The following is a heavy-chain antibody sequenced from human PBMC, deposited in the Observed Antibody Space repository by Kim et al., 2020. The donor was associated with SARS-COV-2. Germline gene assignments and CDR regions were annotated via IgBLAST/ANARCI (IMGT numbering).Heavy chain of an antibody. Sequence: LKSRVTISVDTSKNQFSLKLSSVTAADTAVYYCARDYCSGGSCYPYFDYWGQGTLVTVSS. D-gene: IGHD2-15*01. V-gene: IGHV4-59*01. J-gene: IGHJ4*02. CDR3: ARDYCSGGSCYPYFDY.